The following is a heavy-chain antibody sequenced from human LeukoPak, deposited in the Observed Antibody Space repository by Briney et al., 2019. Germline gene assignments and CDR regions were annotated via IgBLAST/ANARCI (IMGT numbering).Heavy chain of an antibody. D-gene: IGHD6-19*01. J-gene: IGHJ4*02. CDR3: AKPSSGWSNFDS. Sequence: AGGSLILSCAVSGFTFSSCDMNWVRQAPGKGLEWVSVISGSGGSTYYADSVKGRFTISRDNSKNTLYLQMNSLRAEDTAVYYCAKPSSGWSNFDSWGQGTLVTVSS. V-gene: IGHV3-23*01. CDR1: GFTFSSCD. CDR2: ISGSGGST.